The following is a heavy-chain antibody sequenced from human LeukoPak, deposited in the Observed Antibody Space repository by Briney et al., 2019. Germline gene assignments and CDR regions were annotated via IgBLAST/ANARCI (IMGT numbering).Heavy chain of an antibody. Sequence: ASVKVSCKVSGYTLTELSMHWVRQAPGKGLEWMGGFDPEDGETIYAQKFQGRVTMTEDTSTDTAYMELRSLRSDDTAVYYCANDYRGDGMDVWGQGTTVTVSS. CDR1: GYTLTELS. CDR2: FDPEDGET. D-gene: IGHD4-11*01. V-gene: IGHV1-24*01. J-gene: IGHJ6*02. CDR3: ANDYRGDGMDV.